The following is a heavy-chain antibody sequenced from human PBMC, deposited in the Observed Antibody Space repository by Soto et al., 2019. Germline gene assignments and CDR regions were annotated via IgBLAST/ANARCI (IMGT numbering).Heavy chain of an antibody. CDR1: GGTFSSYA. CDR2: ISAFTGNA. V-gene: IGHV1-18*01. CDR3: ARTPYYYYMDV. J-gene: IGHJ6*03. Sequence: ASVQVSCKAYGGTFSSYAISWVRQAPGQVLEWMGWISAFTGNANYAQKFQGRVTMTEDKSTSTAYMELRSLRSDDTAMYYCARTPYYYYMDVWGKGTTVTVSS.